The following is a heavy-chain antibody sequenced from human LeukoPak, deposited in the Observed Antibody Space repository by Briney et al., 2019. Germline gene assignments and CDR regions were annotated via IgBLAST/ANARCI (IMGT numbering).Heavy chain of an antibody. J-gene: IGHJ4*02. CDR1: GGSISSSNW. CDR3: ARDSGGSSWLLPGF. CDR2: IYHSGST. V-gene: IGHV4-4*02. D-gene: IGHD6-13*01. Sequence: PSETLSLTCAVSGGSISSSNWWSWVRQPPGKGLEWIGEIYHSGSTNYNPPLKSRVTISVDKSKNQFSLKLSSVTAADTAVYYCARDSGGSSWLLPGFWGQGTLVTVSS.